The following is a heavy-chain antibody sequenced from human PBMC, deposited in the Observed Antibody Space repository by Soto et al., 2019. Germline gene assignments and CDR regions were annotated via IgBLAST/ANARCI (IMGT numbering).Heavy chain of an antibody. CDR3: ASNIVATILGAFDI. Sequence: GGSLRLSCAASGFTFSSYAMHWVRQAPGKGLEYVSAISSNGGSTYYANSVKGRFTISRDNSKNTLYLQMGSLRAEDMAVYYCASNIVATILGAFDIWGQGTMVTVSS. CDR1: GFTFSSYA. D-gene: IGHD5-12*01. J-gene: IGHJ3*02. V-gene: IGHV3-64*01. CDR2: ISSNGGST.